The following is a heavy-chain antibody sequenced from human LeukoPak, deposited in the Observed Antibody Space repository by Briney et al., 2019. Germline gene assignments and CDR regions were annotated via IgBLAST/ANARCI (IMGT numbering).Heavy chain of an antibody. CDR3: ARVSLPHKMVTYYFDY. J-gene: IGHJ4*02. CDR2: IYYSGST. Sequence: SETLSLTCTVSGGSISSYYWSWIRQPPGKGLEWIGYIYYSGSTNYNPSLKSRVTISVDTSKNQFSLKLSSVTAAAKAVYYCARVSLPHKMVTYYFDYWGQGTLVTVS. D-gene: IGHD5-18*01. CDR1: GGSISSYY. V-gene: IGHV4-59*01.